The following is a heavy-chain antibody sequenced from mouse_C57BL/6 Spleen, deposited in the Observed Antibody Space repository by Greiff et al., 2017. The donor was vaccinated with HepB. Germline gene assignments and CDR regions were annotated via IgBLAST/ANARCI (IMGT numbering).Heavy chain of an antibody. Sequence: EVQLQQSGAELVRPGASVKLSCTASGFNIKDDYMHWVKQRPEQGLEWIGWIDPENGDTEYASKFQGKATITADTSSNTAYLQLSSLTSEDTAVYYCTFYYGSSYSRYFDVWGTGTTVTVSS. J-gene: IGHJ1*03. CDR2: IDPENGDT. CDR3: TFYYGSSYSRYFDV. CDR1: GFNIKDDY. D-gene: IGHD1-1*01. V-gene: IGHV14-4*01.